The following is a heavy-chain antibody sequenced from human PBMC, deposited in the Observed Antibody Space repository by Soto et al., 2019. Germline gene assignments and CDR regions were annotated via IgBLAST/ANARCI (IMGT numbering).Heavy chain of an antibody. CDR1: GGSISSYY. CDR3: AREVASFSQDHAFNWFDP. CDR2: IYYSGST. V-gene: IGHV4-59*01. D-gene: IGHD5-12*01. Sequence: SETLSLTCTVSGGSISSYYWSWIRQPPGKGLEWIGYIYYSGSTNYNPSLKSRVTISVDTSKNQFSLKLSSVTAADTAVYYCAREVASFSQDHAFNWFDPWGQGTLVTVSS. J-gene: IGHJ5*02.